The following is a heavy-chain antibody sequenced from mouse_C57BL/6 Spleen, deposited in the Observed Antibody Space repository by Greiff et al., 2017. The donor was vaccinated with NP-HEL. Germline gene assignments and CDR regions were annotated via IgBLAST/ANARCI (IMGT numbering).Heavy chain of an antibody. D-gene: IGHD2-5*01. Sequence: QVQLQQPGAELVKPGASVKVSCKASGYTFTSYWMHWVKQRPGQGLEWIGRIHPSDSDTNYNQKFKGKATLTVDKSSSTAYMQLSSLTSEDSAVYYCASYSNYGAWFAYWGQGTLVTVSA. J-gene: IGHJ3*01. CDR1: GYTFTSYW. CDR3: ASYSNYGAWFAY. V-gene: IGHV1-74*01. CDR2: IHPSDSDT.